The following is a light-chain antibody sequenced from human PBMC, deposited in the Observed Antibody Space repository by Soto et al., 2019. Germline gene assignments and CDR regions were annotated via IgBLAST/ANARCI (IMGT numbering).Light chain of an antibody. J-gene: IGLJ1*01. CDR1: SSDVGAYNY. Sequence: QSALTQPASVSGSPGQSITISCAGTSSDVGAYNYVSWYQQHPGKAPKLMIYDVTNRPSGVSYRFSGSKSGNTASLTISGLQPEDEADYYCSSYTTSGTLVFGTGTKLTVL. V-gene: IGLV2-14*01. CDR3: SSYTTSGTLV. CDR2: DVT.